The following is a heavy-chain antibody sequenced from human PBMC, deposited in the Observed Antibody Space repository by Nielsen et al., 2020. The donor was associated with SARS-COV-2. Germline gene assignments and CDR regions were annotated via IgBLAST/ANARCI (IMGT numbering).Heavy chain of an antibody. Sequence: ASVKVSCKASGGTFSSYAISWVRQAPGQGPEWLGRVNPNSGATNYAQKFQGRVTLTRDASINTTYMELTRLTSDDTAVYYCARVRSSSGIWFDPWGQGTLVVVSS. V-gene: IGHV1-2*06. D-gene: IGHD3-10*01. CDR2: VNPNSGAT. J-gene: IGHJ5*02. CDR3: ARVRSSSGIWFDP. CDR1: GGTFSSYA.